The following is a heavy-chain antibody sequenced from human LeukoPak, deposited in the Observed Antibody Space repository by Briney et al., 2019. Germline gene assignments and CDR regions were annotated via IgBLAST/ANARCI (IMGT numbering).Heavy chain of an antibody. CDR1: GGSISSGGYY. CDR3: AATKTGYLGWEGAFDI. Sequence: PSETLSLTCTVSGGSISSGGYYWSWIRQHPGKGLEWIGYIYYSGSTYYNPSLKSRVTISVDRSKNQFSLKLSSVTAADTAVYYCAATKTGYLGWEGAFDIWGQGTMVTVSS. D-gene: IGHD3-9*01. CDR2: IYYSGST. J-gene: IGHJ3*02. V-gene: IGHV4-31*09.